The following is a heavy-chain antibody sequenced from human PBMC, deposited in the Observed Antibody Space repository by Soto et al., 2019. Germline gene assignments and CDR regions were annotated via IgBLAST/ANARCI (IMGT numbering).Heavy chain of an antibody. Sequence: EVQLVESGGGLVQPGGSLRLSCAVSGFTISTHWMHWVRQGPGEGLVWVSRVDASGTGTSYAESVRGRFTISRDTAKNTVFLQMKIWSPGDTADFYCGTVFNYGGRETRVTVSS. CDR3: GTVFNY. V-gene: IGHV3-74*01. J-gene: IGHJ4*02. CDR1: GFTISTHW. CDR2: VDASGTGT. D-gene: IGHD4-17*01.